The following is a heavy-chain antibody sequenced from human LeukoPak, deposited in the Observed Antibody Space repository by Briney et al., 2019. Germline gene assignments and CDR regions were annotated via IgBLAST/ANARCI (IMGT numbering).Heavy chain of an antibody. CDR3: ARNYGHNSKYFDF. CDR2: IRPNSGDT. CDR1: GYTFTDYF. D-gene: IGHD4-17*01. Sequence: ASVKVSCKASGYTFTDYFIHWVRQAPGQGLEWMGRIRPNSGDTHYAQRFQGRVTMTRDTSVSTAHMELSSLRSDDTAIYYCARNYGHNSKYFDFWGQGTLVTVSS. J-gene: IGHJ4*02. V-gene: IGHV1-2*06.